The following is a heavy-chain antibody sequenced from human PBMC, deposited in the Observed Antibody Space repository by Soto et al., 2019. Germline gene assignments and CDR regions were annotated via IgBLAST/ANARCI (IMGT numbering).Heavy chain of an antibody. CDR2: IYSGGST. Sequence: EVQLVESGGGLIQPGGSLRLSCAASGFTVSSNYMSWVRQAPGKGLEWVSVIYSGGSTYYADSAKGRFTISRDNSKNTLELQMNSLRAEDTAVYYCARSMMVQYGMDVWGQGTTVTVSS. CDR3: ARSMMVQYGMDV. CDR1: GFTVSSNY. D-gene: IGHD3-10*01. J-gene: IGHJ6*02. V-gene: IGHV3-53*01.